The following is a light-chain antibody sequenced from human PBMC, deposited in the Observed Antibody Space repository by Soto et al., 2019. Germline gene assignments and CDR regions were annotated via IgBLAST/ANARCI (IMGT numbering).Light chain of an antibody. Sequence: QSVLTQPPSVSGAPGQRVTISCTGSSSNIGAGYDVHWYQQLPVTAPKLLIYGNSNRPSGVPDRFSGSKSGTSASLAITGLQAEDEADYYCQSSDSSLNVFGTGTKLTVL. V-gene: IGLV1-40*01. CDR2: GNS. CDR1: SSNIGAGYD. J-gene: IGLJ1*01. CDR3: QSSDSSLNV.